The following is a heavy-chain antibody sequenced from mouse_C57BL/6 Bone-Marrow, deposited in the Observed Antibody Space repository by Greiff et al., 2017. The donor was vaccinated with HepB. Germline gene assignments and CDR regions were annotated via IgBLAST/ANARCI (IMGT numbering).Heavy chain of an antibody. V-gene: IGHV6-3*01. Sequence: EVMLVESGGGLVQPGGSMKLSCVASGFTFSNYWMNWVRQSPEKGLEWVAQIRLKSDNYATHYAESVKGRFTISRDDSKSSVYLQMNNLRAEDTGIYYCTAGTTVVALYYYAMDYWGQGTSVTVSS. J-gene: IGHJ4*01. CDR2: IRLKSDNYAT. CDR3: TAGTTVVALYYYAMDY. D-gene: IGHD1-1*01. CDR1: GFTFSNYW.